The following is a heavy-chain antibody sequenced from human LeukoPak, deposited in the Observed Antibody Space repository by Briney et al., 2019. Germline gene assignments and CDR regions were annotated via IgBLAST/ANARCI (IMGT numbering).Heavy chain of an antibody. Sequence: GGSLRLSCAASGFTFSSYDMNWVRQAPGKGLEWVSYISSSGSTIYYADSVKGRFTISRDNAKNSLYLQMNSLRAEDTAVYYCARAYLSIAAHHSRPAGYFDYWGQGTLVTVSS. V-gene: IGHV3-48*03. J-gene: IGHJ4*02. CDR2: ISSSGSTI. CDR3: ARAYLSIAAHHSRPAGYFDY. D-gene: IGHD6-6*01. CDR1: GFTFSSYD.